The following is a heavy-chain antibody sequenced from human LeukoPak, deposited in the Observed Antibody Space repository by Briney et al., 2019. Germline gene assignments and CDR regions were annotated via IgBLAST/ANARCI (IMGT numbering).Heavy chain of an antibody. J-gene: IGHJ6*02. CDR3: ARGGDPHYGMDV. CDR2: IYYSGST. D-gene: IGHD2-21*01. Sequence: SETLSLTCTVSGGSISSSSYYWGWFRQPPGRGLEWIGSIYYSGSTNYNPSLRSRVTISVDTSKNQCSLKLSSVTAADTAVYYCARGGDPHYGMDVWGQGTTVTVSS. V-gene: IGHV4-39*07. CDR1: GGSISSSSYY.